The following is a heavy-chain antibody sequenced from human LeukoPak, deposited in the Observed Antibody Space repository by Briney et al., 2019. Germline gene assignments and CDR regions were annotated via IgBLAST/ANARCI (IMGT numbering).Heavy chain of an antibody. Sequence: PGGSLRLSCAASGFTLSSYKMNWVRQAPGKGLEWVSYISDSPTTIYYADSVKGRFTIPRDNAKNSLYLQMNSLRAEDTAVYYCAREYSGSDYFDYWGQGTLVTVSS. CDR1: GFTLSSYK. D-gene: IGHD5-12*01. V-gene: IGHV3-48*03. J-gene: IGHJ4*02. CDR2: ISDSPTTI. CDR3: AREYSGSDYFDY.